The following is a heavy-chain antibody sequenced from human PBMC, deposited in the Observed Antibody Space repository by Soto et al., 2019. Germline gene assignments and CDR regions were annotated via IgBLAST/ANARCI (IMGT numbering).Heavy chain of an antibody. CDR2: IHNSGSP. J-gene: IGHJ5*02. D-gene: IGHD3-22*01. CDR3: ARKMPTMIVVVIQNWFDP. V-gene: IGHV4-30-4*01. CDR1: GASIFNGGYC. Sequence: SETLSLTCSVSGASIFNGGYCWSWIRKSPGKGLEWIGEIHNSGSPYNNPSLKSRVTISADTSKNQFSLKLTSVTAADTAVYYCARKMPTMIVVVIQNWFDPWGQGTLVTVSS.